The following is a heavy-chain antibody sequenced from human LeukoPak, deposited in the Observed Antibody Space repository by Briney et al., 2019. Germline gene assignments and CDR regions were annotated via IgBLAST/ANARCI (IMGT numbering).Heavy chain of an antibody. D-gene: IGHD6-13*01. CDR3: ARSGSSSWD. Sequence: ASVKVSCKASGYTFTSYGISWVRQAPGQGLEWMGCINPYSGGTNHSQKFQGRVTMTRDTSITTAYMELSRLRSDDTAVYYCARSGSSSWDWGQGTLVTVSS. CDR1: GYTFTSYG. V-gene: IGHV1-2*02. CDR2: INPYSGGT. J-gene: IGHJ4*02.